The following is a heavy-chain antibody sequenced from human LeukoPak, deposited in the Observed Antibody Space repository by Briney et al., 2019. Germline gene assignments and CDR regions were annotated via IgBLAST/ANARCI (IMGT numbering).Heavy chain of an antibody. J-gene: IGHJ5*02. CDR2: IYYSGST. V-gene: IGHV4-59*01. CDR1: GGSISSYY. CDR3: ARRSYSSGWYRTNWFEP. Sequence: SETLSLTCTVSGGSISSYYWSWIRQPPGKGLEWIGYIYYSGSTNYNPSLKSRVTISVDTSKNQFSLKLSSVTAADTAVYYCARRSYSSGWYRTNWFEPWGQGTLVTVSS. D-gene: IGHD6-19*01.